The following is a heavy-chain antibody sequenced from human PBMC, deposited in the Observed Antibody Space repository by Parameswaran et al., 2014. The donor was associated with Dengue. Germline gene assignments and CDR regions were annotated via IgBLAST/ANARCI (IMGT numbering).Heavy chain of an antibody. J-gene: IGHJ4*02. V-gene: IGHV1-69*04. D-gene: IGHD5-24*01. Sequence: WVRQAPGQGLEWMGRIIPILGIANYAQKFQGRVTITADKSTSTAYMELSSLRSENTAVYYCARGHDLAQDGFEDYWGQGTLVTVSS. CDR3: ARGHDLAQDGFEDY. CDR2: IIPILGIA.